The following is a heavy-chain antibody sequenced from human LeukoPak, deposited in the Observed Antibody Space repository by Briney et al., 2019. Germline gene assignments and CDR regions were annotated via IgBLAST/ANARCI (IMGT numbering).Heavy chain of an antibody. CDR1: GGSITSYY. Sequence: SEALSLTCSVSGGSITSYYWSWIRQPPGKGLEWIGYIYYSGSTNYNPSLQSRGTMSVDTSKIQFSLRLTSVTAADTAVYYCARQGDGYNYYYGMDVWGQGTTVTVSS. CDR3: ARQGDGYNYYYGMDV. V-gene: IGHV4-59*08. CDR2: IYYSGST. D-gene: IGHD5-24*01. J-gene: IGHJ6*02.